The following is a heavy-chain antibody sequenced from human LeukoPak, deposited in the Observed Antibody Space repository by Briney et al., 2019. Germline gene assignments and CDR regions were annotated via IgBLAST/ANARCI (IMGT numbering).Heavy chain of an antibody. V-gene: IGHV1-46*01. D-gene: IGHD6-13*01. J-gene: IGHJ6*02. CDR3: ARETASSSSLGYYYYGMDV. Sequence: ASVKVSCKASGYTVTSYYMHWVRQAPGQGLEWMGIINPNGGSTSYAQKFQGRVIMTRDTSTSTVYMELSSLRSEDPAVYYCARETASSSSLGYYYYGMDVWGQGTTVTVSS. CDR2: INPNGGST. CDR1: GYTVTSYY.